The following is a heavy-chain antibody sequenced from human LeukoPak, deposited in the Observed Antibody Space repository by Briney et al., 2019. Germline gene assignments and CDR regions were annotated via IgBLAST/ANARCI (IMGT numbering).Heavy chain of an antibody. J-gene: IGHJ4*02. CDR2: IYYTGST. V-gene: IGHV4-59*01. D-gene: IGHD6-19*01. Sequence: SETLSLTCAVYGGSFSGYYWSWIRQPPGKGLEWIAYIYYTGSTNYNPSLKSRVTISVDTSKNQFSLKLSSVTAADTAVYHCARGYSSGRIDSWGQGTLVTVSS. CDR1: GGSFSGYY. CDR3: ARGYSSGRIDS.